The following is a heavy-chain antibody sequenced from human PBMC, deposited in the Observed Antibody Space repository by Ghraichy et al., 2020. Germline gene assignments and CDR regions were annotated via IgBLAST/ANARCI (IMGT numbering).Heavy chain of an antibody. Sequence: SVKVSCKASGGTFSSYAISWVRQAPGQGLEWMGGIIPIFGTANYAQKFQGRVTITADESTSTAYMELSSLRSEDTAVYYCARGGMVYDTYNWFDPWGQGTLVTVSS. CDR3: ARGGMVYDTYNWFDP. V-gene: IGHV1-69*13. J-gene: IGHJ5*02. D-gene: IGHD2-8*01. CDR2: IIPIFGTA. CDR1: GGTFSSYA.